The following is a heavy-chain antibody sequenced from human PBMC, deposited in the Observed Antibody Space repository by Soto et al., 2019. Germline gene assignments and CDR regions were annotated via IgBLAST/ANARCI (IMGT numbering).Heavy chain of an antibody. V-gene: IGHV3-23*01. Sequence: SXECLRLSCAASGFTFGNYVMNWVLKAPGMGLEWVSTISYSADKTFYADSVKGRFTISRDNSRDTLFLQMKSLRADDAAVYYCARRARTATTNWGAFDIWGQGTMVTVSS. CDR3: ARRARTATTNWGAFDI. CDR2: ISYSADKT. J-gene: IGHJ3*02. CDR1: GFTFGNYV. D-gene: IGHD1-7*01.